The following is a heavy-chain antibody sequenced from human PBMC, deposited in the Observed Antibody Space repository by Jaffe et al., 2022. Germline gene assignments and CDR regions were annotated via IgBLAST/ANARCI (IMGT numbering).Heavy chain of an antibody. CDR3: ARDIQLADAFDI. J-gene: IGHJ3*02. CDR1: GFTFSSYE. CDR2: ISSSGSTI. V-gene: IGHV3-48*03. Sequence: EVQLVESGGGLVQPGGSLRLSCAASGFTFSSYEMNWVRQAPGKGLEWVSYISSSGSTIYYADSVKGRFTISRDNAKNSLYLQMNSLRAEDTAVYYCARDIQLADAFDIWGQGTMVTVSS. D-gene: IGHD5-18*01.